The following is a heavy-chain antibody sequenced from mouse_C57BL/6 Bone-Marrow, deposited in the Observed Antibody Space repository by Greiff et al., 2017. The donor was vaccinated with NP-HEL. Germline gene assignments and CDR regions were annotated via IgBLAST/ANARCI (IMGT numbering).Heavy chain of an antibody. CDR2: IHPNSGST. CDR1: GYTFTSYW. J-gene: IGHJ3*01. Sequence: QVQLKQPGAELVKPGASVKLSCKASGYTFTSYWMHWVKQRPGQGLEWIGMIHPNSGSTNYNEKFKSKATLTVDKSSSTAYMQLSSLTSEDSAVYYCARRYYDYSWFAYWGQGTLVTVSA. D-gene: IGHD2-4*01. CDR3: ARRYYDYSWFAY. V-gene: IGHV1-64*01.